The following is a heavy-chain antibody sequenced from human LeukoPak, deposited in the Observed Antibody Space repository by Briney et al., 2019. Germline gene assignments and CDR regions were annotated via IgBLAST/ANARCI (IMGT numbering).Heavy chain of an antibody. Sequence: ASVKVSCKASGYTFTSYGISWVRQAPGQGLEWMGWISAYNGNTNYAQKLQGRVTMTTDTSTSTAYMELRSLRSDDTAVYYCARDSDYCSSTSCFWSSVKSKRGGFDYWGQGTLVTVSS. J-gene: IGHJ4*02. V-gene: IGHV1-18*01. CDR1: GYTFTSYG. CDR3: ARDSDYCSSTSCFWSSVKSKRGGFDY. D-gene: IGHD2-2*01. CDR2: ISAYNGNT.